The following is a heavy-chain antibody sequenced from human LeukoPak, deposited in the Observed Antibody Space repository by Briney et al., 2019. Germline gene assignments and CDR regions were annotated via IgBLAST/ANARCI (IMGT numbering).Heavy chain of an antibody. J-gene: IGHJ4*02. Sequence: ASVKVSCKASGYTFTGYYMHWVRQAPGQGLEWMGWINPNSGGTNYAQKFQGRVTMTRDTSITTVYMDLSRMTSDDTAVYYCARVRPRIDGSGTSYLRLYYFDYWGQGTLVTVSS. CDR3: ARVRPRIDGSGTSYLRLYYFDY. D-gene: IGHD3-10*01. CDR2: INPNSGGT. V-gene: IGHV1-2*02. CDR1: GYTFTGYY.